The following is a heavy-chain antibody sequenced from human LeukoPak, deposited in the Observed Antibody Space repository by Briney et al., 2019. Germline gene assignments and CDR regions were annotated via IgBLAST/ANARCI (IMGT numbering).Heavy chain of an antibody. D-gene: IGHD3-10*01. CDR3: ARESNYHGSGTGWFDP. J-gene: IGHJ5*02. CDR1: GGSFSGYS. Sequence: SETLSLTCAVYGGSFSGYSWSWIRQPPGKGLEWIGYFYYSGSTYYNPSLKSRVTISVDTSKNQLSLKLSSVTAADTAVYYCARESNYHGSGTGWFDPWGQGTLVTVSS. CDR2: FYYSGST. V-gene: IGHV4-30-4*07.